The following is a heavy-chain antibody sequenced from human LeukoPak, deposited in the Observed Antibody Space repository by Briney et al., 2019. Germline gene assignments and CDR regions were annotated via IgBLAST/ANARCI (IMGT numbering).Heavy chain of an antibody. CDR3: AKGAGGFSYYNWFDP. CDR1: GGSISSSPYY. CDR2: IYYSGTT. D-gene: IGHD5-18*01. Sequence: SETLSLTCTVSGGSISSSPYYWGWIRQPPGKGLEWIGSIYYSGTTHYSPSLESRVTISVDTSKNQFSLKVASVTAADTAIYYCAKGAGGFSYYNWFDPWGQGTLVTVST. V-gene: IGHV4-39*07. J-gene: IGHJ5*02.